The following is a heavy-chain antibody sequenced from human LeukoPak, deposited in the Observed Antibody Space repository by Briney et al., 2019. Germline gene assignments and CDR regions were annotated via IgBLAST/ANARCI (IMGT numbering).Heavy chain of an antibody. CDR3: ASRITIFGGFYP. CDR1: GGSISSSSYY. D-gene: IGHD3-3*01. V-gene: IGHV4-39*07. J-gene: IGHJ5*02. CDR2: IYDSGST. Sequence: SETLSLACTVSGGSISSSSYYWGWIRQPPGKGLEWIGSIYDSGSTYYNPSLKSRVTISVDRSKNQFSLKLSSVTAADTAVYYCASRITIFGGFYPWGQGTLVTVSS.